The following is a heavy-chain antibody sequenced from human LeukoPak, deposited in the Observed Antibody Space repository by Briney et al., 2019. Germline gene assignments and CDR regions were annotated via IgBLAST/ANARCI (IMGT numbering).Heavy chain of an antibody. V-gene: IGHV3-7*03. D-gene: IGHD2-2*02. Sequence: GGSLRLSCVASGFTLSSYWMTWVRQVPGKGLEWVANIKQDESEKYYVDSVKSRFTSSRDNVKNSLYLQMNSLRAEDTAVYYCARGVYHFDYWGQGSLVTVSS. CDR1: GFTLSSYW. CDR2: IKQDESEK. CDR3: ARGVYHFDY. J-gene: IGHJ4*02.